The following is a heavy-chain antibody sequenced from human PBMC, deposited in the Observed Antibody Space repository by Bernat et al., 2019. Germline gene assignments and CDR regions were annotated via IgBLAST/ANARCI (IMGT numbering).Heavy chain of an antibody. CDR1: GFIFRNYG. V-gene: IGHV3-23*04. J-gene: IGHJ3*02. Sequence: QMVESGGGLTQPGGSLRLSCAASGFIFRNYGMSWVRQAPGRRLGWVSTIWGSGGLTDYADSVKGRFTIARDNSKNTLYMQMNNLRVEDTAVYYCAKDPNGDYIGTFDMWGQGTMVTVSS. D-gene: IGHD4-17*01. CDR2: IWGSGGLT. CDR3: AKDPNGDYIGTFDM.